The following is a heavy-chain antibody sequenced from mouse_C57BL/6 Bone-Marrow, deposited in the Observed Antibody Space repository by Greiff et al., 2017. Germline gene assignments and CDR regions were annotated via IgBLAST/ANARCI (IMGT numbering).Heavy chain of an antibody. D-gene: IGHD2-3*01. J-gene: IGHJ4*01. CDR3: ARSPLYDCYYLMDY. V-gene: IGHV1-26*01. CDR1: GYTFTDYD. Sequence: EVQLQQSGPELVKPGASVKISCKASGYTFTDYDMNWVKQSHGKSLEWIGDINPNNGGTSYNQKFKGQATFTVDKSSSTAYMQLRSLTSEDSAVYYCARSPLYDCYYLMDYWGQGTSVTVSS. CDR2: INPNNGGT.